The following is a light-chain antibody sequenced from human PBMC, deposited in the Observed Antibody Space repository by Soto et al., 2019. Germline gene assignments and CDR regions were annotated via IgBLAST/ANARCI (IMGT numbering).Light chain of an antibody. CDR3: QQREHWPPIN. Sequence: VLTQSPATLSLSPGERATLSCRASQSVNRYLAWYQQKPGQAPRLLIYDTSNRATGIPARFSGSGSGTDFTLTISSLEPEDFAVYYCQQREHWPPINFGQGTRLEIK. CDR2: DTS. CDR1: QSVNRY. J-gene: IGKJ5*01. V-gene: IGKV3-11*01.